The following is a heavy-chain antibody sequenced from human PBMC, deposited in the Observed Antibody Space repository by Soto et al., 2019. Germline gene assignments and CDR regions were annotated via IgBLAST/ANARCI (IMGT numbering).Heavy chain of an antibody. D-gene: IGHD3-22*01. CDR2: ISYDGSNK. CDR1: GFTFSSYA. Sequence: GGSLRLSCAASGFTFSSYAMHWVRQAPGKGLEWVAVISYDGSNKYYADSVKGRFTISRDNSKNTLYLQMNSLRAEDTAVYYCASDSSGYYLDYWGQGTLVTVSS. V-gene: IGHV3-30-3*01. J-gene: IGHJ4*02. CDR3: ASDSSGYYLDY.